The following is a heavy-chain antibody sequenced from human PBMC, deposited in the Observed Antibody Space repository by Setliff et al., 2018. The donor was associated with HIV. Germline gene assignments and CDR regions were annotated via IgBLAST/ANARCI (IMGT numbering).Heavy chain of an antibody. V-gene: IGHV3-23*01. Sequence: GGSLRLSCAASGFTFDDYAVTWVRQAPGKGLDYVSAISGSGTTTYYADSVRGRFTISRDSSKNTLYLQMNSLRAEDTAVYYCAKDVYVAKYYYGSSGYSGSYYFDYWGQGTLVTVSS. J-gene: IGHJ4*02. D-gene: IGHD3-22*01. CDR3: AKDVYVAKYYYGSSGYSGSYYFDY. CDR1: GFTFDDYA. CDR2: ISGSGTTT.